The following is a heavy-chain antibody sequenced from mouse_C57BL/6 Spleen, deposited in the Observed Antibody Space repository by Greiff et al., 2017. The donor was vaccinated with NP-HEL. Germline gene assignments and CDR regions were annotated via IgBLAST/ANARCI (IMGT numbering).Heavy chain of an antibody. CDR3: TTTGGGTANFDY. J-gene: IGHJ2*01. V-gene: IGHV14-4*01. CDR2: IDPENGDT. Sequence: EVQVVESGAELVRPGASVKLSCTASGFNIKDDYMHWVKQRPEQGLEWIGWIDPENGDTEYASKFQGKATITADTSSNTAYLQLSSLTSEDTAVYYCTTTGGGTANFDYWGQGTTLTVSS. CDR1: GFNIKDDY. D-gene: IGHD3-3*01.